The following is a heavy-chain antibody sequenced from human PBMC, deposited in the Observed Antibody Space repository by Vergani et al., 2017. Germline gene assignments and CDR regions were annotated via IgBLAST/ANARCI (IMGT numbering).Heavy chain of an antibody. V-gene: IGHV3-73*01. Sequence: VQLVESGGGVVQPGRSLRLSCAASGFTFSGSAMHWVRQASGKGLEWVGRIRSKANSYATAYAASVKGRFTISRDDSKNTAYLQMNSLKTEDTAVYYCTRSASIGKITMIDYWGQGTLVTVSS. D-gene: IGHD3-22*01. J-gene: IGHJ4*02. CDR2: IRSKANSYAT. CDR1: GFTFSGSA. CDR3: TRSASIGKITMIDY.